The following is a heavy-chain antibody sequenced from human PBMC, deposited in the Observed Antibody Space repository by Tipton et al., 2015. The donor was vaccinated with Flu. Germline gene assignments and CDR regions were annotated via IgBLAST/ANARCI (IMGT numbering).Heavy chain of an antibody. V-gene: IGHV4-59*11. CDR2: IYYSGST. CDR1: GGSISSHY. CDR3: ARLYSGYDQGYSSSWPDY. D-gene: IGHD6-13*01. J-gene: IGHJ4*02. Sequence: TLSLTCTVSGGSISSHYWSWIRQPPGKGLEWIGYIYYSGSTYYNPSLKSRVTISVDTSKNQFSLKLSSVTAADTAVYYCARLYSGYDQGYSSSWPDYWGQGTLVTVSS.